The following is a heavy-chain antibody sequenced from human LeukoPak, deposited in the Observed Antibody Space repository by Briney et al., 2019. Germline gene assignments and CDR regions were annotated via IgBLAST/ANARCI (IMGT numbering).Heavy chain of an antibody. J-gene: IGHJ6*02. D-gene: IGHD4-11*01. CDR2: IYYSGST. V-gene: IGHV4-59*01. Sequence: SETLSLTCTVSGGSISSYYWSWIRQPPGKGLEWIGYIYYSGSTNYNPSLKSRVTISVDTSKNQFSLKLSSVTAADTAVYYRASLTVTENYYGMDVWGQGTTVTVSS. CDR1: GGSISSYY. CDR3: ASLTVTENYYGMDV.